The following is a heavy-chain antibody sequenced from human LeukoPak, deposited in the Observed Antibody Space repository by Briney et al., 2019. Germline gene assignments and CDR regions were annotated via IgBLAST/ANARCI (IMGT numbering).Heavy chain of an antibody. D-gene: IGHD3-22*01. CDR3: ASGGTAVVMALTYYFDT. CDR2: IYHTGST. Sequence: SETLSLTCAVSGYSISSGYYWGWIRQPPGRGLEWIGSIYHTGSTYYNPSLQSRVTISLDSPKNQFSLKLTSVTAADTAVYYCASGGTAVVMALTYYFDTWGQGTPVTVSS. V-gene: IGHV4-38-2*01. CDR1: GYSISSGYY. J-gene: IGHJ4*02.